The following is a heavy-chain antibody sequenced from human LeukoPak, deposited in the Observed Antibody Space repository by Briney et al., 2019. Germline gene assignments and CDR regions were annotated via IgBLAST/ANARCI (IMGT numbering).Heavy chain of an antibody. Sequence: GGSLRLSCAASGFTVSTYYMAWVRQAPGKGLECVSVIYSGGSTYYADSVKGRFTVSRDNSKNTLYLQMNSLRAEDTAMYYCARGLGYCTSTTCLLPFDYWGQGTLVTVSS. J-gene: IGHJ4*02. D-gene: IGHD2-2*01. CDR1: GFTVSTYY. V-gene: IGHV3-53*01. CDR3: ARGLGYCTSTTCLLPFDY. CDR2: IYSGGST.